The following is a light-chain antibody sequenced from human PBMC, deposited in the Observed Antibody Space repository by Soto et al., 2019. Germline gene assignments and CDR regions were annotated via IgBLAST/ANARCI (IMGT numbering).Light chain of an antibody. V-gene: IGKV2-28*01. Sequence: DIVMTQFPLSLPVTPGESASISCRSSQSLLHRNGYNYLDWYLQKPGQSPQLLIYLGSNRASGVPDRFSGSGSGTDFTLKISRVEAEDVGVYYCMQTLQTPITFGQGTRLEMK. CDR2: LGS. J-gene: IGKJ5*01. CDR3: MQTLQTPIT. CDR1: QSLLHRNGYNY.